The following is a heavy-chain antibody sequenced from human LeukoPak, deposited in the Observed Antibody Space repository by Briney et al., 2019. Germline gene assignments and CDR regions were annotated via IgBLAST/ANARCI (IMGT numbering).Heavy chain of an antibody. CDR1: GGTFTSYA. CDR3: ARSNTMVRGADINWFDP. J-gene: IGHJ5*02. Sequence: SVKVSCKASGGTFTSYAISWVRQAPGQGLEWMGRIIPILGIANYAQKFQGRVTITADKSTSTAYMELSSLRSEATAVSYCARSNTMVRGADINWFDPWGQGTLVTVSS. V-gene: IGHV1-69*04. CDR2: IIPILGIA. D-gene: IGHD3-10*01.